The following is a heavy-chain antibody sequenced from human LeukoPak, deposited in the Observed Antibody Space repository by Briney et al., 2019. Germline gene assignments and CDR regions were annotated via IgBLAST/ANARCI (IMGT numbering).Heavy chain of an antibody. D-gene: IGHD2-2*01. Sequence: SETLSLTCTVSGGSISSYYWSWLRQPPGKGLEWIGYIYYSGSTNYNPSLTSRVTISVDTSKNQFSLKLSSVPAADTAVYYCARAAVPAAMERTPENWFDPWGQGTLVTVSS. CDR2: IYYSGST. J-gene: IGHJ5*02. V-gene: IGHV4-59*01. CDR1: GGSISSYY. CDR3: ARAAVPAAMERTPENWFDP.